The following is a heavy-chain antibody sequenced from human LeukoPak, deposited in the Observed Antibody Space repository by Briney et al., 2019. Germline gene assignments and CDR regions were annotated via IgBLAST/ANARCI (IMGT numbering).Heavy chain of an antibody. J-gene: IGHJ4*02. CDR2: IIPILGIA. CDR1: GGTFSSYA. Sequence: GASVKVSCKASGGTFSSYAISWVRQAPGQGLEWMGRIIPILGIANYAQKFQGRVTITADKSTSTAYMELSSLRSEDTAVYYCASPTGESSGWFLWGQGTLVTVSS. V-gene: IGHV1-69*04. D-gene: IGHD6-19*01. CDR3: ASPTGESSGWFL.